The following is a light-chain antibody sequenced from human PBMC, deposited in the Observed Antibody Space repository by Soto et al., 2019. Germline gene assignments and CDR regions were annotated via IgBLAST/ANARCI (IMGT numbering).Light chain of an antibody. V-gene: IGKV1-5*03. CDR3: QQYDSYPFT. CDR1: QSINNW. Sequence: DIQMTQSPSTLSASEGDRVTITCRASQSINNWLAWYQQKTGKAPKLLISKASNLKSGVPSRFSGTGSGTEFTLTISSLQPDDFARYYCQQYDSYPFTFGGGTKVEI. CDR2: KAS. J-gene: IGKJ4*01.